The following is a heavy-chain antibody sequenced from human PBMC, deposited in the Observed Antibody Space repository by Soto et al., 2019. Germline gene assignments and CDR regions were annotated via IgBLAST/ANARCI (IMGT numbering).Heavy chain of an antibody. V-gene: IGHV1-3*01. J-gene: IGHJ6*02. CDR3: ARDKLGDDHSNYYGMDV. D-gene: IGHD4-4*01. CDR1: GYTFTSYA. CDR2: INAGNGNT. Sequence: GASVKVSCKASGYTFTSYAMHWVRQAPGQRLEWMGWINAGNGNTKYSQKFQGRVTITRDTSASTAYMELSSLRSEDTAVYYCARDKLGDDHSNYYGMDVWGQGTTVTVSS.